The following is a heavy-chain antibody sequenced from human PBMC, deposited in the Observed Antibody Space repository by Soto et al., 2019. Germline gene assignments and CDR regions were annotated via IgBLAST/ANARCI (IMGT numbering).Heavy chain of an antibody. CDR2: IVPVFGTG. D-gene: IGHD5-18*01. CDR1: GGTFSSYA. CDR3: ARVGGTGGYTYGLDY. V-gene: IGHV1-69*06. Sequence: SVKVSCKASGGTFSSYAISWVRQAPGQGLEWMGGIVPVFGTGIYAQKFQGRVTITADKSTNTAYMELSSLRSEDTAVYFCARVGGTGGYTYGLDYWGQGTLVTSPQ. J-gene: IGHJ4*02.